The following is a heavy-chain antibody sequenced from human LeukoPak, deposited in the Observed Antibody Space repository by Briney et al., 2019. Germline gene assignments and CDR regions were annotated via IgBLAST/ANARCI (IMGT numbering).Heavy chain of an antibody. D-gene: IGHD2-2*01. V-gene: IGHV1-46*01. CDR1: GYTFTSYY. J-gene: IGHJ4*02. CDR2: INPSGGST. Sequence: GASVKVSCKASGYTFTSYYMHWVRQAPGQGLEWMGIINPSGGSTSYAQKFQGRVTMTRDTSTSTVYMELSSLRSEDTAVYYYARRGYCSSTSCFKTFDYWGQGTLVTVSS. CDR3: ARRGYCSSTSCFKTFDY.